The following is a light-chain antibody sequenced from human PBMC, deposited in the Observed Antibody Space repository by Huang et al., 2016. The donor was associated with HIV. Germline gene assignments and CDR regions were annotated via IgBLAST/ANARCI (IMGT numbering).Light chain of an antibody. CDR3: QQYDNWPPTWT. CDR2: GAS. V-gene: IGKV3-15*01. J-gene: IGKJ1*01. CDR1: QSINTH. Sequence: EIMMTQSPVTLSVSPGERVTLSCRASQSINTHLAWYQQKPGRTPRLLIYGASTRPTDIPARFSGSGSWTEFTLTISSLQSEDFAVYYCQQYDNWPPTWTFGQGTKVEVK.